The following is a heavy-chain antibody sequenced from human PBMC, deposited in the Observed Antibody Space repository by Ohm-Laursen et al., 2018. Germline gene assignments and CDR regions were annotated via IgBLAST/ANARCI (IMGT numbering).Heavy chain of an antibody. CDR1: GFTFIDYS. Sequence: SLRLSCAASGFTFIDYSMNWVRQAPGKGVVWVSRADSGGSATSYADSVKGRFTISRDNAKNTLYLQMNSLRAEDTAVYYCARGSLNGLDVWGQGTTVTVSS. D-gene: IGHD3-16*01. V-gene: IGHV3-74*01. CDR2: ADSGGSAT. CDR3: ARGSLNGLDV. J-gene: IGHJ6*02.